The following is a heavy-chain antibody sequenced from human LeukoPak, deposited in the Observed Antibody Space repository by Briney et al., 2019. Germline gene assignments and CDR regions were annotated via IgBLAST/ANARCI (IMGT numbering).Heavy chain of an antibody. CDR3: ARLLSANWFDP. V-gene: IGHV4-59*01. Sequence: SETLSLTCTVSGGSISSYYWSWIRQPSGKGLEWIGYIYYSGSTNYNPSLKSRVTISVDTSKNQFSLKLSSVTAADTAVYYCARLLSANWFDPWGQGTLVTVSS. D-gene: IGHD1-26*01. CDR1: GGSISSYY. CDR2: IYYSGST. J-gene: IGHJ5*02.